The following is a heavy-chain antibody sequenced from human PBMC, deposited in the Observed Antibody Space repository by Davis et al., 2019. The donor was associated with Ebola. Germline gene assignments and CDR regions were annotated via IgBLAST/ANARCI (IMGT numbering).Heavy chain of an antibody. Sequence: ASVKVSCKASGYTFTSYYMHWVRQAPGQGLEWLGIINPSGGSTSYAQKFQGRVTMTRDTSTSTVYMELSSLRSEDTAVYYCARGERHYDILTLQNWFDPWGQGTLVTVSS. CDR1: GYTFTSYY. J-gene: IGHJ5*02. CDR3: ARGERHYDILTLQNWFDP. V-gene: IGHV1-46*01. CDR2: INPSGGST. D-gene: IGHD3-9*01.